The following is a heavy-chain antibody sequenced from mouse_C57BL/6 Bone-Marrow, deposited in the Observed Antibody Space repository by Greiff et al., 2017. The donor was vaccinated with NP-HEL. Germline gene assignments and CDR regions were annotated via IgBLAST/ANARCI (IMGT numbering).Heavy chain of an antibody. D-gene: IGHD1-1*01. Sequence: QVQLQQPGAELVKPGASVKMSCKASGYTFTSYWITWVKQRPGQGLEWIGDIYPGSGSTNYNEKFKSKATLTVDTSSSTAYMQLSSLTSEDSAVYYGARQDYGSRPLGYWGQGTTLTVSS. CDR1: GYTFTSYW. CDR2: IYPGSGST. CDR3: ARQDYGSRPLGY. V-gene: IGHV1-55*01. J-gene: IGHJ2*01.